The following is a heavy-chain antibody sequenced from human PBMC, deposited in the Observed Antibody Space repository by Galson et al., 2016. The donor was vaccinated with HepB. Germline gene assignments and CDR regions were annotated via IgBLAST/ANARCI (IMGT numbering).Heavy chain of an antibody. V-gene: IGHV1-69*04. Sequence: SVKVSCKAVGGSFDYFVINWVRQTPGQGLEWMGRIIPLLGITNYAEKINDRVTIIADKSTSTASMVLSGLSFDDTAVYFCAGRHSTTWKDGLDVWGRGTTVAVSS. CDR2: IIPLLGIT. D-gene: IGHD1-1*01. CDR3: AGRHSTTWKDGLDV. CDR1: GGSFDYFV. J-gene: IGHJ6*04.